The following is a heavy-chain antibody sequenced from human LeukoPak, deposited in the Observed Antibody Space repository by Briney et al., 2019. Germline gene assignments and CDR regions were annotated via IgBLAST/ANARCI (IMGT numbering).Heavy chain of an antibody. CDR2: ISSSSSYI. CDR3: ARIAVAGFDY. Sequence: GGSLSLSCAASGFTFSSYSMNWVRQATGKGLEWVSSISSSSSYIYYADSVKGRFTISRDNAKNSLYLQMNSLRGEDTAVCYCARIAVAGFDYWGQGTLVTVTS. J-gene: IGHJ4*02. D-gene: IGHD6-19*01. V-gene: IGHV3-21*01. CDR1: GFTFSSYS.